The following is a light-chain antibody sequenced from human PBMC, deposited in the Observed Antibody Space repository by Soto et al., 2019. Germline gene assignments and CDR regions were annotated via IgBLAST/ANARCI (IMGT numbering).Light chain of an antibody. V-gene: IGLV2-23*02. CDR2: EFS. J-gene: IGLJ3*02. CDR1: NSNVGSHNL. Sequence: QSALTQPASGSGSPGQSITISCTGTNSNVGSHNLVSWYQRHPSKAPKLMIFEFSDRPSGISNRFSGSKSDNTASLTISGLQAEDEADYFCSSYAGGNNWVFGGGTKVTVL. CDR3: SSYAGGNNWV.